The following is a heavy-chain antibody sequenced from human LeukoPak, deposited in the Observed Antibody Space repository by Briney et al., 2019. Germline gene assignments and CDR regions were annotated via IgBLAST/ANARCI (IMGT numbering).Heavy chain of an antibody. CDR2: IYYSGST. CDR1: GGSISSYY. D-gene: IGHD5-24*01. CDR3: ARPTQFPGAFDI. J-gene: IGHJ3*02. V-gene: IGHV4-59*08. Sequence: SGTLSLTCTVSGGSISSYYWSWIRQPPGKGLEWIGYIYYSGSTNYNPSLKSRVTISVDTSKNQFSLKLSSVTAADTAAYYCARPTQFPGAFDIWGQGTMVTVSS.